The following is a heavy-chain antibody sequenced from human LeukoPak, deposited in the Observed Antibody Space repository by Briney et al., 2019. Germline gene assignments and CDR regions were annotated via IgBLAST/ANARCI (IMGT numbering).Heavy chain of an antibody. CDR1: GGTFGSYA. CDR2: IIPILGIA. CDR3: ARDDSGAQDWFDP. Sequence: SVKVSCKASGGTFGSYAISWVRQAPGQGLEWMGRIIPILGIANYAQKLQGRVTMTTDTSTSTAYMELRSLRSDDTAVYYCARDDSGAQDWFDPWGQGTLVTVSS. D-gene: IGHD6-19*01. V-gene: IGHV1-69*04. J-gene: IGHJ5*02.